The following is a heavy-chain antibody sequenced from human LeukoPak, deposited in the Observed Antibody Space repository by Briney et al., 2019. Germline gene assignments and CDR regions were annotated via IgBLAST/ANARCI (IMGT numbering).Heavy chain of an antibody. Sequence: GTSVKVSCKASGFTFTSSAVQWVRQARGQRLEWVGWIVVGSGNTNYAQKFQERVTITRDLSTSTAYMELSSLRSEDTAVYYCAGAISSGYVLDYWGQGTLVTVSS. J-gene: IGHJ4*02. CDR1: GFTFTSSA. CDR2: IVVGSGNT. V-gene: IGHV1-58*01. D-gene: IGHD3-22*01. CDR3: AGAISSGYVLDY.